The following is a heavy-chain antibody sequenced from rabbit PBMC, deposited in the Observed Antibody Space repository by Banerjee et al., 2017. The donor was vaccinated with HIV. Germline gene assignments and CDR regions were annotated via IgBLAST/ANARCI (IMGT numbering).Heavy chain of an antibody. CDR1: GVSFSGNSY. Sequence: QSLEESGGDLVKPGASLTLTCIASGVSFSGNSYMCWVRQAPGKGLEWIACIYAATAKPVYATWAKGRFTISRTSSTTVTLRMTSLTAADTATYFCARDLVGVIGWNFAWWGQGTLVTVS. D-gene: IGHD1-1*01. J-gene: IGHJ4*01. V-gene: IGHV1S40*01. CDR2: IYAATAKP. CDR3: ARDLVGVIGWNFAW.